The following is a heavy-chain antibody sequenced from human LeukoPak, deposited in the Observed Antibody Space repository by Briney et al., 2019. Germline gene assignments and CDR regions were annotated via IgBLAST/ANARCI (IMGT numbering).Heavy chain of an antibody. CDR2: IYYSGST. D-gene: IGHD4-17*01. CDR3: ARESPDYGDYRGYYFDY. V-gene: IGHV4-39*07. J-gene: IGHJ4*02. CDR1: GGSISSSSYY. Sequence: KPSETLSLTCTVSGGSISSSSYYWGWIRQPPGKGLEWIGSIYYSGSTYYNPSLKSRVTISVDTSKNQFSLKLSSVTAADTAVYYCARESPDYGDYRGYYFDYWGQGTLVTVSS.